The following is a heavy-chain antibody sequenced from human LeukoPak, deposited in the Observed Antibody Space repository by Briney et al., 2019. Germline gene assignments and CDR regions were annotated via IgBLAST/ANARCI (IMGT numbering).Heavy chain of an antibody. Sequence: ETLSLTCTVSSDSTSGYYWSWVRQPPGKGLEWVSLISGDGVSTFYADSVKGRFSISRDNSKNSLYLEMNSLRTEDAAMYYCAKESGKFDYWGQGTLVAVSS. CDR2: ISGDGVST. V-gene: IGHV3-43*02. CDR1: SDSTSGYY. CDR3: AKESGKFDY. J-gene: IGHJ4*02.